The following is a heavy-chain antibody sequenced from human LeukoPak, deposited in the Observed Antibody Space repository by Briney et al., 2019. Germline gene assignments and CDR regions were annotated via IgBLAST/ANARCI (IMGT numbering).Heavy chain of an antibody. V-gene: IGHV3-23*01. J-gene: IGHJ4*02. CDR2: ISGNGGST. D-gene: IGHD3-9*01. Sequence: GGSLKLSCAASGYTFSSYAMSWVRQAPGKGLEWVSAISGNGGSTYYADSVKGRFTISRDNSKNTLYLQMNSLRAEDTAVYYCAKDGELRYFDWLYYFDYWGQGTLVTVSS. CDR1: GYTFSSYA. CDR3: AKDGELRYFDWLYYFDY.